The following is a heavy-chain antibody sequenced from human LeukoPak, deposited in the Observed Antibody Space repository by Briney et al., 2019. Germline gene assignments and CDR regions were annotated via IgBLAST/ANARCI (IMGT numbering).Heavy chain of an antibody. D-gene: IGHD6-13*01. CDR2: ISYDGSNK. CDR3: AREGSSWYSPDY. J-gene: IGHJ4*02. V-gene: IGHV3-30*01. Sequence: GPLRLSCAASGFAFSSYAMHWVRQAPGKGLEWVAVISYDGSNKYYADSVKGRFTISRDNSKNTLYLQMNSLRAEDTAVYYCAREGSSWYSPDYWGQGTLVTVSS. CDR1: GFAFSSYA.